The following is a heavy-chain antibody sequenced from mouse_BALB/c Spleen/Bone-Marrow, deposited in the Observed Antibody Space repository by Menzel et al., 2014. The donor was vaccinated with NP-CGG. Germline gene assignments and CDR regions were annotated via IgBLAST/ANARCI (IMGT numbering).Heavy chain of an antibody. J-gene: IGHJ2*01. CDR2: IFPGIRTT. Sequence: QVQLQQPGAELVKPGASVKLSCKTSGYTFTNYWIQWVKQRPGQGLGWIGEIFPGIRTTYYNEKFKGKATLTIDTSSSTTYMQFSSLTSEDSAVYFCARGSNYGYWGQGTTLTVSS. CDR3: ARGSNYGY. D-gene: IGHD2-5*01. V-gene: IGHV1S132*01. CDR1: GYTFTNYW.